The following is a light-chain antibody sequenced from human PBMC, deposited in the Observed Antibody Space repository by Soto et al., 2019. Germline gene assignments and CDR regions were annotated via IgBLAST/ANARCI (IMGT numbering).Light chain of an antibody. V-gene: IGKV1-39*01. J-gene: IGKJ5*01. CDR3: QQSYGTPIT. CDR2: VAS. Sequence: DIQMTQSPSALSASAGDRVTITCRASQSISRYLNWYQQKPGKPPNLLIYVASSLQSEVPSRFSGSGSGTDFTLTITSLQPEDFATYYCQQSYGTPITFGQGTRLEIK. CDR1: QSISRY.